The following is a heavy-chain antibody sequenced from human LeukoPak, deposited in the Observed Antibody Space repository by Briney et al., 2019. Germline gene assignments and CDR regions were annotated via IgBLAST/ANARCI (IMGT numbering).Heavy chain of an antibody. CDR2: INHSGST. CDR1: GGSFRGYY. D-gene: IGHD6-25*01. Sequence: SETLSLTCAVYGGSFRGYYWSWIRQPPGKGLEWIGEINHSGSTNYNPSLKSRVTISVDTSKNQFSLKLSSVTAADTAVYYCARGLRGHGYWGQGTLVTVSS. J-gene: IGHJ4*02. CDR3: ARGLRGHGY. V-gene: IGHV4-34*01.